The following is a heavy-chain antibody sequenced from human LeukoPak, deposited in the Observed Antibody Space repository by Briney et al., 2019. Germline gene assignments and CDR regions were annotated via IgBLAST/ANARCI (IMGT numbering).Heavy chain of an antibody. V-gene: IGHV3-23*01. J-gene: IGHJ4*02. Sequence: GGSLRLSCAASGFTLSSYAMSWVRQAPGKGLEWVSAISDSGNTYHADSVKGRFTISRDNSKNTLYLQMNSLRAEDTAVYYCAKDRRYCSSTTCPDYWGQGTLVTVSS. D-gene: IGHD2-2*01. CDR1: GFTLSSYA. CDR3: AKDRRYCSSTTCPDY. CDR2: ISDSGNT.